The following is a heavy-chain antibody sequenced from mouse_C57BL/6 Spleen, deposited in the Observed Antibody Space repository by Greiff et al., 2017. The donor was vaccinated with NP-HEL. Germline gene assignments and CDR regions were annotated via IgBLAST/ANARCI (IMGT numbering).Heavy chain of an antibody. V-gene: IGHV7-3*01. CDR3: ARSYDGYPAWFAY. D-gene: IGHD2-3*01. Sequence: EVQVVESGGGLVQPGGSLSLSCAASGFTFTDYYMSWVRQPPGKALEWLGFIRNKANGYTTEYSASVKGRFTISRDNSQSILYLQMNALRAEDSATYYCARSYDGYPAWFAYWGQGTLVTVSA. J-gene: IGHJ3*01. CDR2: IRNKANGYTT. CDR1: GFTFTDYY.